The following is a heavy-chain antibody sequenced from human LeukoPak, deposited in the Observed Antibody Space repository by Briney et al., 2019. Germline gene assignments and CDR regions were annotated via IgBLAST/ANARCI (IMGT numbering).Heavy chain of an antibody. V-gene: IGHV3-49*03. CDR1: GFTFGDYA. CDR2: IRSKAYGGTT. J-gene: IGHJ4*02. Sequence: GGSLRLSCTASGFTFGDYAMSWFRQAPGKGLEWVGFIRSKAYGGTTEYAASVKGRFTISRDDSKSIAYLQMNSLKTEDTAVYYCTSQDSGDFWSGHNGDYFDYWGQGTLVTVSS. CDR3: TSQDSGDFWSGHNGDYFDY. D-gene: IGHD3-3*01.